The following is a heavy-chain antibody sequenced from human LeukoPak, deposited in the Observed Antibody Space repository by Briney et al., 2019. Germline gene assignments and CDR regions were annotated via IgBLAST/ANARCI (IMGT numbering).Heavy chain of an antibody. CDR2: IKQDGSDK. J-gene: IGHJ4*02. D-gene: IGHD4-17*01. CDR1: GFTFSLHY. V-gene: IGHV3-7*01. CDR3: ARRRDYGYFDY. Sequence: AGGSLRLSCAASGFTFSLHYMGWVRQAPGKGPEWVANIKQDGSDKYYVDSVKGRFTISRDNAKNSPYLQMNSLRAEDTAVYYCARRRDYGYFDYWGQGTLVTVSS.